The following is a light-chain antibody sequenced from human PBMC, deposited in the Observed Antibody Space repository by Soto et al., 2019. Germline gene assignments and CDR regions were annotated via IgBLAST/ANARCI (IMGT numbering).Light chain of an antibody. V-gene: IGLV1-44*01. CDR2: GNN. J-gene: IGLJ3*02. CDR3: AAWDDSLNGPV. Sequence: QSVLTQPPSASGTPGQRVTICCSGSSSNIGNNTVNWYQQLPGTAPKLLIYGNNHRTSGVPDRFSGSKSGTSASLANSGLQSEDEADYFCAAWDDSLNGPVFGGGTKLTVL. CDR1: SSNIGNNT.